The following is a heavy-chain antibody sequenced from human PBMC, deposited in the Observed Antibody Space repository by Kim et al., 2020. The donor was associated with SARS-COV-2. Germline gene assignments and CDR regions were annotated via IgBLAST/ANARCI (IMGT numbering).Heavy chain of an antibody. CDR1: GFSISNNY. Sequence: GGSLRLSCAASGFSISNNYMSWVRQAPGKGLEWVSCVTSGGSIYYAESVKGRFIISRDNSKNTLYLQMNSLRAEDTAAYYCARGTRGASDIWGQGPMVPV. V-gene: IGHV3-53*01. CDR3: ARGTRGASDI. CDR2: VTSGGSI. D-gene: IGHD3-10*01. J-gene: IGHJ3*02.